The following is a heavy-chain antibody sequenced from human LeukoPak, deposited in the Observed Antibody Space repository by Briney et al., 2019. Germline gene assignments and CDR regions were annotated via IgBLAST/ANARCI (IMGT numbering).Heavy chain of an antibody. CDR1: GFTFSSYA. Sequence: PGRSLRPSCAASGFTFSSYAMHWVRQAPGKGLEGVAVISYDGSNKYYADSVKGRFTISRDNSKNTLYLQMNSLRAEDTAVYYCARDQSYYYYYMDVWGKGTTVTVSS. CDR3: ARDQSYYYYYMDV. CDR2: ISYDGSNK. V-gene: IGHV3-30-3*01. J-gene: IGHJ6*03.